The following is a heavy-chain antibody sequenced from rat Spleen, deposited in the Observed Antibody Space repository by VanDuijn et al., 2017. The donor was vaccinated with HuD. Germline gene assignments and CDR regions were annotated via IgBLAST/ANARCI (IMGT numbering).Heavy chain of an antibody. CDR1: GFTFSNCG. CDR3: TTDSYFDGTYYPGGFDY. CDR2: LSYDASAP. D-gene: IGHD1-12*02. Sequence: EVQLVESGGGLVQPGRSLKLSCAASGFTFSNCGMAWVRQAPTKGLEWVATLSYDASAPYYRESVKGRFTISRDNAKTTLYLQMDSLRYEDTATYYCTTDSYFDGTYYPGGFDYWGQGTLVTVSS. J-gene: IGHJ3*01. V-gene: IGHV5-29*01.